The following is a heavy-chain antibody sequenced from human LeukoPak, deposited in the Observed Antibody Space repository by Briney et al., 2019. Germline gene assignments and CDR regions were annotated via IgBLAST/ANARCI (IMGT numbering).Heavy chain of an antibody. CDR2: TYYRSKWYN. CDR1: GDSVSSNSAA. D-gene: IGHD2-2*01. V-gene: IGHV6-1*01. CDR3: ARVFLDQLLSYNWFDP. J-gene: IGHJ5*02. Sequence: SQTLSLTCAISGDSVSSNSAAWNWIRQSPSRGLEWLGRTYYRSKWYNDYAVSVKSRITINPDTSKNPFSLQLNSVTPEDTAVYYCARVFLDQLLSYNWFDPWGQGTLVTVSS.